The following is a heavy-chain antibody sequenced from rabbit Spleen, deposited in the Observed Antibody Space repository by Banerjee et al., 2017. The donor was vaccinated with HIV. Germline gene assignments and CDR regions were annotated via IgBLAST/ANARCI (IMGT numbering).Heavy chain of an antibody. J-gene: IGHJ4*01. CDR2: INTATGKA. Sequence: QEQLEESGGGLVKPEGSLTLTCKASGFSFSDRDVMCWVRQAPGKGLEWIACINTATGKAVYASWAKGRFTISTTSSTTVTLQMTSLTAADTATYFCASGSNYAMFILWGQGTLVTVS. CDR3: ASGSNYAMFIL. V-gene: IGHV1S45*01. D-gene: IGHD8-1*01. CDR1: GFSFSDRDV.